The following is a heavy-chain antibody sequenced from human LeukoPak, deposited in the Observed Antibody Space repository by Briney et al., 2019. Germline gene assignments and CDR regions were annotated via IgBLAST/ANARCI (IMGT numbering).Heavy chain of an antibody. CDR3: ARDAKACYSSSWRTTFFAS. V-gene: IGHV1-46*01. CDR1: GSMFTSYY. J-gene: IGHJ4*02. CDR2: INPSGGST. D-gene: IGHD2/OR15-2a*01. Sequence: GASVKVSCKASGSMFTSYYIHWVRQAPGQGLEWMGIINPSGGSTTYAQKFQGRVTTTRDTSTSTVYMELSSLRSEDTAVYYCARDAKACYSSSWRTTFFASWGQGTLVTVSP.